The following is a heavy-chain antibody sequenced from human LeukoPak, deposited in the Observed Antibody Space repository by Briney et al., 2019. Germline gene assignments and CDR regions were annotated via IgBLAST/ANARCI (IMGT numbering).Heavy chain of an antibody. Sequence: GGSLRLSCAASGFTLSSYWMHWVRQAPGKGLVWVSRIKTDGSSTDYADSVKGRFTISRDNAKNTLYLQMNSLRAEDTAVYYCAKETFDPWGQGTLVTVSS. CDR2: IKTDGSST. CDR1: GFTLSSYW. CDR3: AKETFDP. V-gene: IGHV3-74*01. J-gene: IGHJ5*02.